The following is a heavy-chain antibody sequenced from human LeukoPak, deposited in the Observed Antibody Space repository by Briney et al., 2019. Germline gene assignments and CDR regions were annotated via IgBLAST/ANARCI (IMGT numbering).Heavy chain of an antibody. Sequence: GGSLRLSCAASGFTFSSYEMNWVRQAPGKGLEWVSYISSSGSNIYYADSVKGRFTISRDNAKNSPYLQMNSLRAEDTAVYYCASSGGEYSFWGQGTLVTVSS. CDR3: ASSGGEYSF. V-gene: IGHV3-48*03. CDR1: GFTFSSYE. CDR2: ISSSGSNI. J-gene: IGHJ4*02. D-gene: IGHD5-18*01.